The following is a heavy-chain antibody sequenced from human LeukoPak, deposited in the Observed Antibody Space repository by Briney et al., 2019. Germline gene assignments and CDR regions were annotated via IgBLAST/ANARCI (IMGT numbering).Heavy chain of an antibody. D-gene: IGHD2-2*02. CDR2: ISAYNGNT. CDR3: ARDGYCSSTSCYTRFWDLDY. V-gene: IGHV1-18*01. J-gene: IGHJ4*02. Sequence: ASVKVSCKASGYTFTSYGISWVRQAPGQGLEWMGWISAYNGNTNYAQKLQGRVTMTTDTSTSTAYMELRSLGSDDTAVYYCARDGYCSSTSCYTRFWDLDYWGQGTLVTVSS. CDR1: GYTFTSYG.